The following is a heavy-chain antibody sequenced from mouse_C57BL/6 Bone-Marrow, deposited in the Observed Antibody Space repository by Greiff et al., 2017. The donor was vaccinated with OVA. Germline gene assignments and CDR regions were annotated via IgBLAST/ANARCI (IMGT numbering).Heavy chain of an antibody. CDR2: IYPGAGDT. V-gene: IGHV1-82*01. CDR3: ARHEDGYYASYFDY. CDR1: GYAFSSSW. Sequence: VQLVESGPELVKPGASVKISCKASGYAFSSSWMNWVKQRPGKGLEWIGRIYPGAGDTNYNGKFKGKATLTADKSSSTAYMQLSSLTSEDSAVYFCARHEDGYYASYFDYWGQGTTLTVSS. D-gene: IGHD2-3*01. J-gene: IGHJ2*01.